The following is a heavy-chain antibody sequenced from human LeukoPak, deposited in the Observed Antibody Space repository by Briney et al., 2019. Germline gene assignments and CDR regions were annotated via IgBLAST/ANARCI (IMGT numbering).Heavy chain of an antibody. CDR3: ARDVYDSSGYTPAPYYYMDV. V-gene: IGHV4-59*01. Sequence: SETLSLTCTVSGGSISSYYWSWIRQPPGKGLEWIGYIYYSGSTNYNPSLKSRVTISVDTSKNQFSLKLSSVTAADTAVYYCARDVYDSSGYTPAPYYYMDVWGKGTTVTVSS. D-gene: IGHD3-22*01. CDR1: GGSISSYY. J-gene: IGHJ6*03. CDR2: IYYSGST.